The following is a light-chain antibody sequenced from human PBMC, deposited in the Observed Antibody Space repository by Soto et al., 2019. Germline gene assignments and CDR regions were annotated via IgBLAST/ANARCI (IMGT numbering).Light chain of an antibody. CDR3: QESYSPFWGT. V-gene: IGKV1-39*01. CDR2: GAS. CDR1: QSISNH. Sequence: DIQMTQSPSCLSASVEDRVIISCRASQSISNHLNWYQQKPGKVPKLLIYGASSLQSGVPLRFSGSGSGTDFTLTISSLQPEDSATYYCQESYSPFWGTCSQGTKVDIK. J-gene: IGKJ1*01.